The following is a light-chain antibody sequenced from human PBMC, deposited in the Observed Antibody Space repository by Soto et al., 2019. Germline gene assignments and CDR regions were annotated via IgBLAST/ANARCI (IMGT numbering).Light chain of an antibody. CDR2: EGS. Sequence: QSVLTQPASVSGSPVQSITISCTGTSSDVGSYNLVSWYQQHPGKAPKLMIYEGSKRPSGVSNRFSGSKSGNTASLTISGLQAEDEADYYCCSYAGSSTYYVFGTGTKVT. V-gene: IGLV2-23*01. CDR3: CSYAGSSTYYV. J-gene: IGLJ1*01. CDR1: SSDVGSYNL.